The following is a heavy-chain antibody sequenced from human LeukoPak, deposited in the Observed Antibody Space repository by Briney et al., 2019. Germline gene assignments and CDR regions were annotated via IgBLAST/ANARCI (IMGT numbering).Heavy chain of an antibody. J-gene: IGHJ4*02. CDR3: ARRYCSGGSCNFDY. CDR2: IYPGDSDT. V-gene: IGHV5-51*01. CDR1: GYSFTNFW. D-gene: IGHD2-15*01. Sequence: KPGESLKISCKGSGYSFTNFWIGWVRQMPGKGLEWMGSIYPGDSDTRYSPSFQGQVTISADKSISTAYLQWSSLKASDTAMFYRARRYCSGGSCNFDYWGQGTLVTVSS.